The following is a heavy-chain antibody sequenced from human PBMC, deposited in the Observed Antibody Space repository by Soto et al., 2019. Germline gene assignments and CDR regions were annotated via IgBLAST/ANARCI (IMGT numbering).Heavy chain of an antibody. J-gene: IGHJ4*02. V-gene: IGHV4-30-4*01. CDR1: GGYISNGDDY. CDR2: IYYSGST. CDR3: ARGKITGLFDY. Sequence: SQTNSLSYTVAGGYISNGDDYWSWIRQPPGKGLEWIGYIYYSGSTNYNPSLKSRVTISVDTSKNQFSLKLTSVTAADTAVYYCARGKITGLFDYWGQGTLVTVSS. D-gene: IGHD2-8*02.